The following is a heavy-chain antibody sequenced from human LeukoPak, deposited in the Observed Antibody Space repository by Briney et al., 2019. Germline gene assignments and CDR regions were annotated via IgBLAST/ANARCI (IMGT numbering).Heavy chain of an antibody. CDR2: ISSSGSTI. CDR3: ARDAVTNDGFDY. CDR1: EFTFSDYY. J-gene: IGHJ4*02. V-gene: IGHV3-11*01. Sequence: GGSLRLSCAASEFTFSDYYMSWIRQAPGKGLEWVSYISSSGSTIYYADSVKGRFTISRDNAKNSLHLQMNSLRAEDTAVYYCARDAVTNDGFDYWGQGTLVTVSS. D-gene: IGHD4-17*01.